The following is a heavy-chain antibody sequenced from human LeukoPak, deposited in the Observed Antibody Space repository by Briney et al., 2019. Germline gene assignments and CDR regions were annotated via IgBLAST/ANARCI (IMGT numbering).Heavy chain of an antibody. CDR1: GDSVSSNSAA. J-gene: IGHJ4*02. CDR2: AYYRSKWSS. D-gene: IGHD2-15*01. V-gene: IGHV6-1*01. Sequence: SQAPSLTCAISGDSVSSNSAAWNWIRQSPSRGLEWLGRAYYRSKWSSDYPVSVKSRITINPDTSKNQFSLQLNSVTPEDTALYFCTRGYSFDCWGQGTLVTVSS. CDR3: TRGYSFDC.